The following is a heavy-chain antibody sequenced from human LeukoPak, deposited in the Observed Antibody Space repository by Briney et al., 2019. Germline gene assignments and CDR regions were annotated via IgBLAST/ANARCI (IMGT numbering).Heavy chain of an antibody. J-gene: IGHJ3*02. V-gene: IGHV1-69*06. D-gene: IGHD6-19*01. CDR2: IIPIFGTA. CDR3: ARDIAVAGTDAFDI. Sequence: EASVKVSCKASGGTFSSYAISWVRQAPGQGLEWMGGIIPIFGTANYAQKFQGRVTITADKSTSTAYMELSSLRSEDTAVYYCARDIAVAGTDAFDIWGQGTMVTVSS. CDR1: GGTFSSYA.